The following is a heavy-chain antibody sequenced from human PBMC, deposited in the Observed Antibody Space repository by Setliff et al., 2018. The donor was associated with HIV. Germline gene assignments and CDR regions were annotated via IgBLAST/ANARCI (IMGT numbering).Heavy chain of an antibody. D-gene: IGHD2-15*01. CDR3: AKPRIFDSFDV. V-gene: IGHV1-2*06. CDR2: INPNNGGT. J-gene: IGHJ3*01. Sequence: ASVKVSCKALTFLVTGYDIHWVRLAPGHGPEWLGRINPNNGGTDYAQKFQSRVTMSLDTSTNTIYLELKGLTSDDTAVYYCAKPRIFDSFDVWGPGTVVTVSS. CDR1: TFLVTGYD.